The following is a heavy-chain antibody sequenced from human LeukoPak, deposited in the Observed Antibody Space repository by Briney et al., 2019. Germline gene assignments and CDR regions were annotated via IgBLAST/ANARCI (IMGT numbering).Heavy chain of an antibody. CDR3: ARDMITFGGVIATSEYYYGMDV. V-gene: IGHV1-18*04. J-gene: IGHJ6*02. CDR2: ISGYNGNT. CDR1: GYTFTGYY. Sequence: ASVKVSCKASGYTFTGYYMHWVRQAPGQGLEWMGWISGYNGNTNYAQKLQGRVTMTTDTSTSTAYMELRSLRSDDTAVYYCARDMITFGGVIATSEYYYGMDVWGQGTTVTVSS. D-gene: IGHD3-16*02.